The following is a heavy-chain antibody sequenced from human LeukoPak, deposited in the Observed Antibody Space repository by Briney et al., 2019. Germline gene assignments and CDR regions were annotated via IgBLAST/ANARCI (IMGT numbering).Heavy chain of an antibody. CDR1: GFTFSSLA. Sequence: PGGSLRLFCAASGFTFSSLAMTWVRQAPGKGLEWVSTINNSGDSTYYGDSVKGRFTISRDNSKNTLYLQMNSLRAEDTAVYYCAKDHSSYDILTGYPLTWGQGTLVTVSS. CDR3: AKDHSSYDILTGYPLT. J-gene: IGHJ5*02. CDR2: INNSGDST. D-gene: IGHD3-9*01. V-gene: IGHV3-23*01.